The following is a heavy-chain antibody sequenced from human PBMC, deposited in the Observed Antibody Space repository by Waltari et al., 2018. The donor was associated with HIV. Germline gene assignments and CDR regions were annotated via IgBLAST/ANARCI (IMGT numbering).Heavy chain of an antibody. V-gene: IGHV1-3*01. J-gene: IGHJ4*02. CDR2: VNPDNGNT. CDR1: GYIFTSYA. D-gene: IGHD6-25*01. Sequence: QVQLVQSGAELKKPGASVTISCKASGYIFTSYAIHWLRQAPGQRPEWIAWVNPDNGNTKYSQKFQTRVTVTRDESAATAYMALTGLRFEETSIYYCTRGPSCSGGACYTLFDLWGQGTLVSVSS. CDR3: TRGPSCSGGACYTLFDL.